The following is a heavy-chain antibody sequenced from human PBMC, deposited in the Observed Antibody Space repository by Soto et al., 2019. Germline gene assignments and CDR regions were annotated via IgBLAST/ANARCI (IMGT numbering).Heavy chain of an antibody. CDR2: IYSSGST. D-gene: IGHD3-10*01. Sequence: SETLSLTCTVSGGSISSYYWSWIRQPPGKGLEWIGYIYSSGSTNYTPSLKSRVTISVDTSKNQFSLKLSSVTAADTAVYYCAREPGYYGSGSYGYYYYYGMDVWGQGTTVTVSS. CDR1: GGSISSYY. V-gene: IGHV4-4*08. J-gene: IGHJ6*02. CDR3: AREPGYYGSGSYGYYYYYGMDV.